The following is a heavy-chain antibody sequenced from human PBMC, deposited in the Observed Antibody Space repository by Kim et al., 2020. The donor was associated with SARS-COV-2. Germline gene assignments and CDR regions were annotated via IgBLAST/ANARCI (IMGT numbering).Heavy chain of an antibody. D-gene: IGHD6-13*01. V-gene: IGHV3-53*01. CDR1: GFTVSSNY. CDR2: IYSGGST. Sequence: GGSLRLSCAASGFTVSSNYMSWVRQAPGKGLEWVSVIYSGGSTYYADSVKGRFTISRHNSKNTLYLQMNSLKASDTAMYYCARGSWYIPPHNVVDYWGQGTLVTVSS. J-gene: IGHJ4*02. CDR3: ARGSWYIPPHNVVDY.